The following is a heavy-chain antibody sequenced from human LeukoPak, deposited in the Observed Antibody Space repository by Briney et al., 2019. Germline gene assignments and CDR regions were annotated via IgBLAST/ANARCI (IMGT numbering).Heavy chain of an antibody. CDR3: ARDLDYYDSSGYYWGY. D-gene: IGHD3-22*01. Sequence: GGSLRLSCAASGFTFRSYAMNWVRQAPGKGLEWVSAISGSGSATYYADSVKGRFTISRDNAKNSLYLQMNSLRAEDTALYYCARDLDYYDSSGYYWGYWGQGTLVTVSS. CDR2: ISGSGSAT. V-gene: IGHV3-23*01. CDR1: GFTFRSYA. J-gene: IGHJ4*02.